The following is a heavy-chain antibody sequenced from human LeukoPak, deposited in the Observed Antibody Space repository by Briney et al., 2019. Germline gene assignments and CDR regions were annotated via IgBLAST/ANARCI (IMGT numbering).Heavy chain of an antibody. Sequence: GGSLRLSCAASGFTFSDYHMSWIRQAPGKGLEWVSYISGGSAIWYADSVKGRFTISRDNAKNSLYLQMNRLRAEDTAVYYCARTPDGYNRLDYWGQGTLVTVSS. CDR3: ARTPDGYNRLDY. D-gene: IGHD5-24*01. CDR1: GFTFSDYH. V-gene: IGHV3-11*01. J-gene: IGHJ4*02. CDR2: ISGGSAI.